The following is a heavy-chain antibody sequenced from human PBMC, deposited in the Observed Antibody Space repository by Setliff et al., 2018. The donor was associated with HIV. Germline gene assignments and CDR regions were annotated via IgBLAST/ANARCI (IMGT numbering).Heavy chain of an antibody. CDR1: GYSISSGYY. Sequence: PSETLSLTCTVSGYSISSGYYWGWIRQPPGKGLEWVSSISSSSSYIYYADSVKGRFTISRDNAKNSLYLQMNSLRAEDTAVYYCARKLLTRPNYYGMDVWGQGTTVTVSS. CDR3: ARKLLTRPNYYGMDV. V-gene: IGHV3-21*01. CDR2: ISSSSSYI. J-gene: IGHJ6*02. D-gene: IGHD2-15*01.